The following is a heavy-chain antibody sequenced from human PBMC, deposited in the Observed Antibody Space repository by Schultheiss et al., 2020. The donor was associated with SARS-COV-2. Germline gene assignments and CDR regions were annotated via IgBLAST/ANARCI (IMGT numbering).Heavy chain of an antibody. J-gene: IGHJ2*01. CDR1: GFTFSSYG. Sequence: GGSLRLSCAASGFTFSSYGMHWVRQAPGKGLEWVAVIWFDGRNEHYVDSVKGRFTISRDNSKSTLYLQMDSLRAEDTAIYYCARGPIQLNWYFDLWGRGTLVTVSS. CDR2: IWFDGRNE. V-gene: IGHV3-33*01. CDR3: ARGPIQLNWYFDL. D-gene: IGHD5-18*01.